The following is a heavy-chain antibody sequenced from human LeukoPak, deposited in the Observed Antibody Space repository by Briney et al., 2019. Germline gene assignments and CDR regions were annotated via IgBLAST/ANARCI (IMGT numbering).Heavy chain of an antibody. D-gene: IGHD2-2*01. V-gene: IGHV3-9*01. J-gene: IGHJ4*02. CDR3: AKAPAGVDY. CDR2: ISWSSGSI. CDR1: GFTFDDYA. Sequence: GGSLRLSCAASGFTFDDYAMHWVRQAPGKGLEWVSGISWSSGSIGYADPVKGRFTISRDNAKNSLYLQMNSLRAEDTALYYCAKAPAGVDYWGQGTLVTVSS.